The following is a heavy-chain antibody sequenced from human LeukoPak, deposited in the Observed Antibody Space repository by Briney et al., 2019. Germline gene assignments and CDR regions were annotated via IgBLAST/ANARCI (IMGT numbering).Heavy chain of an antibody. CDR1: GFTFSSYG. D-gene: IGHD2-2*01. CDR3: AKGTSRSLFYYFDY. Sequence: GGSLRLSCAASGFTFSSYGMHWVRQAPGKGLEWVAVISYDGSNKYYADSVKGRFTISRDNSKNTLYLQMNSLRAEDTAVYYCAKGTSRSLFYYFDYWGQGTLVTVSS. CDR2: ISYDGSNK. V-gene: IGHV3-30*18. J-gene: IGHJ4*02.